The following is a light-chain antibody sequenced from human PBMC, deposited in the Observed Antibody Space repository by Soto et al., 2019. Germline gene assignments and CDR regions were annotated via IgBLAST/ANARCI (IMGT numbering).Light chain of an antibody. CDR1: SGSIGSSY. CDR2: EDN. CDR3: QSYDTSNSLV. V-gene: IGLV6-57*01. Sequence: NFMLTQPHSVSESPGKTVTISCTRSSGSIGSSYVQWYQQRPGSSPTTVIFEDNQRPTGLPVRFSGSIDSSSNSASLVISGLRTEDEADYYCQSYDTSNSLVFGGGTKVTVL. J-gene: IGLJ3*02.